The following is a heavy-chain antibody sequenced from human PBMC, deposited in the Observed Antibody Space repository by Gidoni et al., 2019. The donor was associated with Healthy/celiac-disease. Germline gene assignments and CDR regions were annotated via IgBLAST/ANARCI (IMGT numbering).Heavy chain of an antibody. CDR3: AKDYGGYYYGLGDY. D-gene: IGHD3-22*01. CDR2: ISGSGGST. V-gene: IGHV3-23*01. J-gene: IGHJ4*02. Sequence: EVQLLESGGGLVQPGGSLRLSCAASGFPFSSYAMSWVRQAPGKGLEWVSAISGSGGSTYYADSVKGRFTIARDNSKNTLYLQMNSLRAEDTAVYYCAKDYGGYYYGLGDYWGQGTLVTVSS. CDR1: GFPFSSYA.